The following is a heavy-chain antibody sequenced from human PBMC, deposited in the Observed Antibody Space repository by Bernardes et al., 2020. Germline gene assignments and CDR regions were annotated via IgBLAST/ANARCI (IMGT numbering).Heavy chain of an antibody. V-gene: IGHV3-11*01. Sequence: GGSLRLSCAASGFTFSDHYMSWIRQAPGKGLEWVSYIGTSGTNTYYADSVKGRFTISRDNARNSLYLQMNSLRAEDTAVYYCARSSHTVMITLWGHETLVTVSS. D-gene: IGHD5-18*01. CDR2: IGTSGTNT. J-gene: IGHJ4*01. CDR3: ARSSHTVMITL. CDR1: GFTFSDHY.